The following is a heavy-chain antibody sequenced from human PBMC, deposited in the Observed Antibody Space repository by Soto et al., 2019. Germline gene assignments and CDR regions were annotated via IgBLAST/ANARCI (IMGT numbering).Heavy chain of an antibody. D-gene: IGHD3-22*01. CDR3: ARDRVESGYPEYFQH. CDR1: GFTFRSYA. Sequence: GGSLRLSCAASGFTFRSYAMSWVRQAPGKGLEWVSGISGSGISTHYADSVKGRFTASRDNSKNTLYLQMNSLRAEDTAVYYCARDRVESGYPEYFQHWGQGTLVTVSS. J-gene: IGHJ1*01. V-gene: IGHV3-23*01. CDR2: ISGSGIST.